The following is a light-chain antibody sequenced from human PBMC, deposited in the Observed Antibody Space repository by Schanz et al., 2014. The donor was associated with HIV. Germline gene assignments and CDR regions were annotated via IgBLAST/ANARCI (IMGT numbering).Light chain of an antibody. CDR3: AAWDDRLSSWV. CDR2: GNT. CDR1: SSNIGAGYD. V-gene: IGLV1-40*01. Sequence: QSVLTQPPSVSGAPGQRVTISCTGSSSNIGAGYDVHWYQQLPGTAPKLLIYGNTNRPSGVPDRFSGSKSGTSASLAITGLRSEDEADYYCAAWDDRLSSWVFGGGTKLTVL. J-gene: IGLJ3*02.